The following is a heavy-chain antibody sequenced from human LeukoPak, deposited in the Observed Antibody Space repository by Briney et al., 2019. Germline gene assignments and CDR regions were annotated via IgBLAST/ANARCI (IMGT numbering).Heavy chain of an antibody. J-gene: IGHJ4*02. V-gene: IGHV3-11*04. CDR1: GRSFSGYY. CDR2: ISSSSSTI. Sequence: LSLTCAVYGRSFSGYYWSWIRQPPGKGLEWVSYISSSSSTIYYADSVKGRFTISRDNAKNSLYLQMNSLRAEDTSFFYRAKTAYDILTGYYLGYFDYWGQGTLVTVSS. D-gene: IGHD3-9*01. CDR3: AKTAYDILTGYYLGYFDY.